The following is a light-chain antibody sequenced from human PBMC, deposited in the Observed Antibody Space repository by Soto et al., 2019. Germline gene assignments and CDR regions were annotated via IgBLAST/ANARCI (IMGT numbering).Light chain of an antibody. CDR2: AAS. CDR3: QKYSNVPT. CDR1: QGISNY. V-gene: IGKV1-27*01. Sequence: DIQMTQSPSSLSASVGDRVTLTCRASQGISNYLAWYQQIPGKVPKLLISAASTLQSGVPSRFSGSGSGTDFTLTISSLQHEDVANYYCQKYSNVPTFGGGTKVEIK. J-gene: IGKJ4*01.